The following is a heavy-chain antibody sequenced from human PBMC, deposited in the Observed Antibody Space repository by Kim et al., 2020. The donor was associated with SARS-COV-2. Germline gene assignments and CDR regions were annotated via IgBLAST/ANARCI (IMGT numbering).Heavy chain of an antibody. D-gene: IGHD3-16*01. Sequence: ASVMVSCKASGYPFIDYFIHWVRQAPGQGLEWMGWINPNSGGINYAQKFQDRVTMTRDTSISTAYMELSRLRSDDTAVYYCARDTSSNAYYRNWVDPWGQGTLVTVSS. CDR3: ARDTSSNAYYRNWVDP. CDR1: GYPFIDYF. J-gene: IGHJ5*02. V-gene: IGHV1-2*02. CDR2: INPNSGGI.